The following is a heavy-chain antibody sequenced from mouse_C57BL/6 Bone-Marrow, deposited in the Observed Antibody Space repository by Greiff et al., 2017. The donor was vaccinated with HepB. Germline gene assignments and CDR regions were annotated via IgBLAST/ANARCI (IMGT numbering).Heavy chain of an antibody. CDR3: ARVYDGYYAWFAY. CDR1: GYTFTSYW. J-gene: IGHJ3*01. CDR2: IDPSDSYT. V-gene: IGHV1-50*01. Sequence: QVQLKQPGAELVKPGASVKLSCKASGYTFTSYWMQWVKQRPGQGLEWIGEIDPSDSYTNYNQKFKGKATLTVDTSSSTAYMQLSSLTSEDSAVYYCARVYDGYYAWFAYWGQGTLVTVSA. D-gene: IGHD2-3*01.